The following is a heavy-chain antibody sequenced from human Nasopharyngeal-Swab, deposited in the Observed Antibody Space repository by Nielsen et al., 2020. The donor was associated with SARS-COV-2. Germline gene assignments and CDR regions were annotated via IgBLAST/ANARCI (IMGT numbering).Heavy chain of an antibody. V-gene: IGHV3-23*01. CDR1: GFTFRSYA. CDR3: AKDRDSGDDSDDYYHYYGMDV. D-gene: IGHD5-12*01. CDR2: ISGSDHTT. Sequence: ESLKISCAASGFTFRSYAICWVRQAPGKGLEWVSVISGSDHTTYYADFVKGRFTISRDNSKNTVNLQMNSLRVEDTAIYYCAKDRDSGDDSDDYYHYYGMDVWGQGTTVTVFS. J-gene: IGHJ6*02.